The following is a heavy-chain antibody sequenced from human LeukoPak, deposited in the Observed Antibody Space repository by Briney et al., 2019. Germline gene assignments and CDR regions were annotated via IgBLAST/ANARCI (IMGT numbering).Heavy chain of an antibody. CDR3: AREFSGTSIAARVFDS. CDR1: GVSITSYY. D-gene: IGHD6-6*01. CDR2: IHTSGST. Sequence: PSETLSLTCTVSGVSITSYYWTYLRQPAGKGLEWLGRIHTSGSTNYNPSLKSRVTMSVDTSKNQLSLNLNSVTAADTAVYYCAREFSGTSIAARVFDSWGQGTLVTVSS. J-gene: IGHJ4*02. V-gene: IGHV4-4*07.